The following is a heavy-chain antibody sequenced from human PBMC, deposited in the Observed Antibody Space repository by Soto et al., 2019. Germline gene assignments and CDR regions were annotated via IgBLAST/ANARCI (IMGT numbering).Heavy chain of an antibody. Sequence: EVQLLESGGGLVQPGGSLRLSCAASGFTFSSYAMSWVRQAPGKGLEWVSAISGSGGSTYYADSVKGRFTISRDNSKNTLYLQMNSLRAEDTAVYYCAKDRGTRYCSSTSCYRGPRNNWFDPWGQGTLVTVSS. CDR2: ISGSGGST. J-gene: IGHJ5*02. V-gene: IGHV3-23*01. CDR1: GFTFSSYA. CDR3: AKDRGTRYCSSTSCYRGPRNNWFDP. D-gene: IGHD2-2*01.